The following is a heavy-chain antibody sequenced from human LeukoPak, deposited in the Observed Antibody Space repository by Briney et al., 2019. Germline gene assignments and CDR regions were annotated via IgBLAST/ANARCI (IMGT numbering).Heavy chain of an antibody. CDR1: DGSISSCGFY. CDR2: ISYTGST. J-gene: IGHJ6*03. Sequence: SHTLSLTCTVSDGSISSCGFYWSWIRQPPGTGLEWIRYISYTGSTNSNPSLKSRVTISRDTSKNRFSLKVSAVTAADTALYYCARTSNILGGFYMDVWGKGTTVIVSS. V-gene: IGHV4-31*03. CDR3: ARTSNILGGFYMDV. D-gene: IGHD3-10*01.